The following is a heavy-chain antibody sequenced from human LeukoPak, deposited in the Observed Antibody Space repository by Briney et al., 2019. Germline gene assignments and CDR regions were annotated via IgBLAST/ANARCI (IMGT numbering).Heavy chain of an antibody. V-gene: IGHV3-21*03. J-gene: IGHJ4*02. CDR1: GFTFSSYS. D-gene: IGHD2-21*02. CDR2: ISSSSSYI. Sequence: GGSLRLSCAASGFTFSSYSMNWVRQAPGKGLEWVSSISSSSSYIYYADSVKGRFTISRDNAKNSLYLQMNSLKTEDTGVYYCTTDGYVEVTGMPFDYWGQGTLVSVSS. CDR3: TTDGYVEVTGMPFDY.